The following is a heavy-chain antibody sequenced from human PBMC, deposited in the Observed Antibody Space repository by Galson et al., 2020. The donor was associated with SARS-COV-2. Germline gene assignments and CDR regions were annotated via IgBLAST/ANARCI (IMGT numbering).Heavy chain of an antibody. J-gene: IGHJ5*02. D-gene: IGHD5-12*01. CDR3: AREYSGYDYRWFDP. CDR2: IYYSGST. CDR1: GGYISSGGYY. V-gene: IGHV4-31*03. Sequence: ETSETLSLTCTVSGGYISSGGYYWSWIRQHPGKGLEWIGYIYYSGSTYYNPSLKSRVTISVDTSKNQFSLKLSSVTAADTAVYYCAREYSGYDYRWFDPWGQGTLVTVSS.